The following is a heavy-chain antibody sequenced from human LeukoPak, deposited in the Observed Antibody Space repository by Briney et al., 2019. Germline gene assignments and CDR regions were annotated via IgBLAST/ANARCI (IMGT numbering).Heavy chain of an antibody. Sequence: GGSLRLSCAASGFTFSSYSMNWVRQAPGKGLEWVSSISSSSSYIYYADSVKGRFTISRDNAKNSLYLQMSSLRAEDTAVYYCARDLARRLGYCSSTSCPRAPRNYYGMDVWGQGTTVTVSS. CDR3: ARDLARRLGYCSSTSCPRAPRNYYGMDV. D-gene: IGHD2-2*01. CDR1: GFTFSSYS. V-gene: IGHV3-21*01. CDR2: ISSSSSYI. J-gene: IGHJ6*02.